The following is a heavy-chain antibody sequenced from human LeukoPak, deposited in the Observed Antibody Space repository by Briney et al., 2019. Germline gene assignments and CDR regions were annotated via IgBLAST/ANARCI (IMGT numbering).Heavy chain of an antibody. Sequence: GGSLRLSCAASGFTFSSYWMHWVRQAPGKGLVWVSRINSDGSSTSYADSVKGRFTISRDNSKNTLYLQMNSLRAEDTAVYYCARDTAMVGHAFDIWGQGTMVTVSS. V-gene: IGHV3-74*01. J-gene: IGHJ3*02. CDR3: ARDTAMVGHAFDI. D-gene: IGHD5-18*01. CDR1: GFTFSSYW. CDR2: INSDGSST.